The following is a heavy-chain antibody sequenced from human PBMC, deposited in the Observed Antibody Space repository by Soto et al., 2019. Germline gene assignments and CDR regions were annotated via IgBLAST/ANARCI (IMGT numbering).Heavy chain of an antibody. D-gene: IGHD1-1*01. Sequence: QMQLEESGGGVVQPGRSLRLSCVASGFTFSHYGMHWVRQAPGKGLEWVAVIWHHGGNKYYADSMKGRFTISRDNARNTLYLQMDSLRGEDTGVYYCVSDETQLERRPSYGKDVWGRGTTVIVSS. CDR3: VSDETQLERRPSYGKDV. J-gene: IGHJ6*02. V-gene: IGHV3-33*01. CDR2: IWHHGGNK. CDR1: GFTFSHYG.